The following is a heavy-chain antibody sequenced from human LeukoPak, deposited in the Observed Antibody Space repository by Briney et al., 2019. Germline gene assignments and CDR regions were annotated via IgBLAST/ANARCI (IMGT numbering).Heavy chain of an antibody. V-gene: IGHV1-69*05. D-gene: IGHD3-22*01. CDR3: ARAGFVTYDSSGYWSYLQH. J-gene: IGHJ1*01. CDR1: GGTFSCYA. CDR2: IIPIFGTA. Sequence: SVKVSCKASGGTFSCYAISWVRQAPGQGLEWMGGIIPIFGTANYAQKFQGRVTITTDESTSTAYMELSSLRSEDTAVYYCARAGFVTYDSSGYWSYLQHWGQGTLVTVSS.